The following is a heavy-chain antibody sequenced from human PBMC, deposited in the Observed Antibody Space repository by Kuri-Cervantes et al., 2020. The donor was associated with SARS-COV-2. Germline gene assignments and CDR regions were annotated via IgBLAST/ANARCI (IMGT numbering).Heavy chain of an antibody. D-gene: IGHD3-16*02. Sequence: LSLTCVGSGFSFSDAWMSWVRQAPGKGLEWVANIKQDGSEKYYVDSVKGRFTISRDNAKNSLYLQMNSLRAEDTAVYYCAREYRTYDYVWGSYRSTGFDYWGQGTLVTVSS. J-gene: IGHJ4*02. CDR2: IKQDGSEK. V-gene: IGHV3-7*03. CDR3: AREYRTYDYVWGSYRSTGFDY. CDR1: GFSFSDAW.